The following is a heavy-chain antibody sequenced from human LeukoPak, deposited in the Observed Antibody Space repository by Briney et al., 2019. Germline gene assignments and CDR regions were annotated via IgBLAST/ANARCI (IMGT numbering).Heavy chain of an antibody. D-gene: IGHD2-2*02. CDR3: ARSPYCSSTSCDNNWFDP. CDR1: GYTFTSYG. J-gene: IGHJ5*02. V-gene: IGHV1-18*01. CDR2: ISAYNGNT. Sequence: ASVKVSCKASGYTFTSYGISWVRQAPGQGLEWMGWISAYNGNTDYAQKLQGRVTMTTDTSTSTAYMELRSLRSDDTAVYYCARSPYCSSTSCDNNWFDPWGQGTLVTVSS.